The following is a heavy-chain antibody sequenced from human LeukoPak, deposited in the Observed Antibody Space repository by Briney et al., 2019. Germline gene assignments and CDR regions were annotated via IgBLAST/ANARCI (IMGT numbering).Heavy chain of an antibody. V-gene: IGHV4-59*12. Sequence: SSETLSLTCTASGGSISSYYWSWIRQPPGKGLEWIGYIYHSGSTYYNPSLKSRVTISVDRSKNQFSLKLSSVTAADTAVYYCARERGAFDIWGQGTMVTVSS. CDR3: ARERGAFDI. CDR1: GGSISSYY. CDR2: IYHSGST. J-gene: IGHJ3*02. D-gene: IGHD3-10*01.